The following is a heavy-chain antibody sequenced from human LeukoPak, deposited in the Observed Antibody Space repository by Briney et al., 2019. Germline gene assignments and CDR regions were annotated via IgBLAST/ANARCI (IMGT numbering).Heavy chain of an antibody. V-gene: IGHV3-7*01. CDR3: ASEYSSSSHYFDY. CDR1: GFTFSSYW. J-gene: IGHJ4*02. D-gene: IGHD6-6*01. Sequence: GGSLRLSCAASGFTFSSYWMSWVRQAPGKGLEWVANINQDGSQKYYVDSVKGRFTISRDNAKNSLYQQMNSLRAEDTAVYYCASEYSSSSHYFDYWGQGTLVTVSS. CDR2: INQDGSQK.